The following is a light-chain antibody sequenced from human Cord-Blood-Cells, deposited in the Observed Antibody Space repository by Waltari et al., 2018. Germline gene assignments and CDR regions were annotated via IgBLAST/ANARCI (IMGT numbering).Light chain of an antibody. J-gene: IGLJ2*01. CDR2: EGS. CDR1: SRDVGSYNL. CDR3: CSYAGSSTLV. V-gene: IGLV2-23*01. Sequence: QSALTQPASVSGSPGQSITISCTGTSRDVGSYNLVSWYQQHPGKAPKLKIYEGSKRPSGVSNRFSGSKSGNTASLTISGLQAEDEAEYYCCSYAGSSTLVFGGGTKLTVL.